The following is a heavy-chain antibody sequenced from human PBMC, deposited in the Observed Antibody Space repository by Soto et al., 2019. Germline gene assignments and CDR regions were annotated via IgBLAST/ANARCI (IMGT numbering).Heavy chain of an antibody. J-gene: IGHJ4*02. CDR3: ARDQGMVYALDY. CDR2: ISHDGSNK. D-gene: IGHD2-8*01. CDR1: GFTFSSYA. V-gene: IGHV3-30-3*01. Sequence: GGSLRLSCAASGFTFSSYAMHWVRQAPGKGLEWVAVISHDGSNKYYADSVKGRFTISRDNSKNTLYLQMNSLRAEDTAVYYCARDQGMVYALDYWGQGTLVTVSS.